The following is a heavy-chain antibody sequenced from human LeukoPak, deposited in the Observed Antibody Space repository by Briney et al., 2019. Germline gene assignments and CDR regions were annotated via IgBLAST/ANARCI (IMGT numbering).Heavy chain of an antibody. CDR3: ARDGVEFYNWFDP. V-gene: IGHV3-74*01. CDR2: INSDGSST. D-gene: IGHD2-21*01. J-gene: IGHJ5*02. CDR1: GFSFSNYW. Sequence: PGGSLRLSCAASGFSFSNYWMHWVRQAPGKGLVWVSRINSDGSSTTYADSVKGRFTISRDNAKNTPYLQMNSLRAEDTAVYYCARDGVEFYNWFDPWGQGTLVTVSS.